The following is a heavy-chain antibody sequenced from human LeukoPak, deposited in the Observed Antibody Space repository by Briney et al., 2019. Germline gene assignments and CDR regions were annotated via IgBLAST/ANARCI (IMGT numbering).Heavy chain of an antibody. CDR1: GFTFSSYA. Sequence: GGSLRLSCAASGFTFSSYAMHWVRQAPGKGLEYVSAISSNGGSTYYANSVKGRFTISRDNSKNTLYLQMNSLRAEDTAVYYCARTQWELLRGAFDIWGQGTMVTVSS. J-gene: IGHJ3*02. V-gene: IGHV3-64*01. CDR3: ARTQWELLRGAFDI. CDR2: ISSNGGST. D-gene: IGHD1-26*01.